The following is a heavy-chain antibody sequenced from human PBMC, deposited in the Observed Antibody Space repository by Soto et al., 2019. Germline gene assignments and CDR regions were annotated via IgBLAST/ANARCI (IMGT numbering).Heavy chain of an antibody. CDR2: MNPNSGNT. J-gene: IGHJ5*02. V-gene: IGHV1-8*01. CDR3: ARARYCSGGSCLGNWFDP. Sequence: ASVKVSCKASGYTFTSCDINWVRQATGQGLEWMGWMNPNSGNTGYAQKFQGRVTITRNTSISTAYTDLSSLRSEDTAVYYCARARYCSGGSCLGNWFDPWG. CDR1: GYTFTSCD. D-gene: IGHD2-15*01.